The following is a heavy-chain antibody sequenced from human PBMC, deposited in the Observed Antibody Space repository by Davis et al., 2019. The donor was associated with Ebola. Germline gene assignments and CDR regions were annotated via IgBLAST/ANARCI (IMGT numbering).Heavy chain of an antibody. D-gene: IGHD3-16*01. CDR3: ARDPPYDQGYDF. J-gene: IGHJ4*02. Sequence: MPSETLSLTCAISGDSVSSNSAAWNWIRQSPSRGLEWLGRTYYRSKWFVDYVVSVKSRITINPDTSKNQFSLQLTSVTPEDTAVYYCARDPPYDQGYDFWGQGTLVTVSS. V-gene: IGHV6-1*01. CDR1: GDSVSSNSAA. CDR2: TYYRSKWFV.